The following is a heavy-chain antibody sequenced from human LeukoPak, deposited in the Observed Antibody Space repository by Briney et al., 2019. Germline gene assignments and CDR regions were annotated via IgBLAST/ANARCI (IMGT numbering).Heavy chain of an antibody. J-gene: IGHJ5*02. CDR3: ARLYYDFWSGYSGTSRWFDP. D-gene: IGHD3-3*01. CDR2: IYYSGST. CDR1: GGSISSYY. V-gene: IGHV4-59*01. Sequence: SETLSLTCTVSGGSISSYYWSWLRQPPGKGLEWIGYIYYSGSTNYNPSLKSRVTISVDTSNNQFSLKLSSVTAADTAVYYCARLYYDFWSGYSGTSRWFDPWGQGTLVTVSS.